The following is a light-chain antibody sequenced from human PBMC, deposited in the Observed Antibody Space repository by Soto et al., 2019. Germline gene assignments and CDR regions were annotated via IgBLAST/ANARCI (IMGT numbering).Light chain of an antibody. J-gene: IGLJ2*01. CDR2: DVS. Sequence: QYALTQPASVSGSPGQSITISCTGTSSDVGGYNYVSWYQQHPGKAPKLMIYDVSNRPSRVSNRFSGSKSGNTASLTISGLQAEDEADYYCSSYTSSSTLVVFGGGTKLTVL. V-gene: IGLV2-14*01. CDR3: SSYTSSSTLVV. CDR1: SSDVGGYNY.